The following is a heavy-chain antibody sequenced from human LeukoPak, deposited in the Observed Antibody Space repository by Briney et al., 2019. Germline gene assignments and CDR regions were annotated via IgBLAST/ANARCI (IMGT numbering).Heavy chain of an antibody. V-gene: IGHV1-69*05. J-gene: IGHJ4*02. CDR3: ARGNWDSSGWYYDY. CDR1: GGTFSSYA. D-gene: IGHD6-19*01. CDR2: IISIFGTA. Sequence: SVKVSCKSSGGTFSSYAISWVRQAPGQGLEWMGRIISIFGTANYAQKFQGRVTITTDESTNTAYMELSSLRSEDTAVYYCARGNWDSSGWYYDYWGQGTLVTVSS.